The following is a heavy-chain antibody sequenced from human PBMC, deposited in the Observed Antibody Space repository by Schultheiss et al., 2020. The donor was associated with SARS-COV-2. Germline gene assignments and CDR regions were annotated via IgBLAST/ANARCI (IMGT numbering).Heavy chain of an antibody. CDR2: IYYSGST. J-gene: IGHJ4*02. D-gene: IGHD6-6*01. V-gene: IGHV4-59*01. Sequence: SETLSLTCTVSGGSISSYYWSWIRQPPGKGLEWIGYIYYSGSTNYNPSLKSRVTISVDTSKNQFSLKLSSVTAADTAVYYCAKDQSIALYYFDYWGQGTLVTVSS. CDR3: AKDQSIALYYFDY. CDR1: GGSISSYY.